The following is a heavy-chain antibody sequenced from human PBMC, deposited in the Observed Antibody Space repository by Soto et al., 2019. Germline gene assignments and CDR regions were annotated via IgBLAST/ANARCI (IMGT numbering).Heavy chain of an antibody. J-gene: IGHJ4*02. V-gene: IGHV3-9*01. Sequence: EVQLVESGGGLVQPGRSLRLSCAASGFTFDDYAMHWVRQAPGKGLEWVSGIHWNSGTTGYADSVRGRFTISRDNAKNSLYLQMNSLRGEDTALYHWVNTPGRTGWDHFDSWRQGTLVTVSS. CDR2: IHWNSGTT. D-gene: IGHD3-10*01. CDR3: VNTPGRTGWDHFDS. CDR1: GFTFDDYA.